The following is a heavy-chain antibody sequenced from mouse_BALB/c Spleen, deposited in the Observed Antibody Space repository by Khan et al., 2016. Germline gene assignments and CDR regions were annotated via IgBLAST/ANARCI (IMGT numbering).Heavy chain of an antibody. CDR1: VFNIKDYY. Sequence: EVQLQESGAELVRSGASVKLSCTASVFNIKDYYMHWVRQRPEQGLEWIGWIDPENGDTEYAPKFQGKATMTADTSSNAAYLPFSSLTSEDSAVYYCNAIYYGSDVYFDYWGQGTTLTVSS. D-gene: IGHD1-1*01. J-gene: IGHJ2*01. CDR3: NAIYYGSDVYFDY. CDR2: IDPENGDT. V-gene: IGHV14-4*02.